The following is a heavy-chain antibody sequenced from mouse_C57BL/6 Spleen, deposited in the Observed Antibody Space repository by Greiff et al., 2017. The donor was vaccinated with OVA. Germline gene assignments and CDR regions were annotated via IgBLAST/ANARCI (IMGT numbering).Heavy chain of an antibody. J-gene: IGHJ2*01. CDR3: ASQRTGTFIDY. CDR1: GYTFTDYY. V-gene: IGHV1-26*01. CDR2: INPNNGGT. Sequence: VQLQQSGPELVKPGASVKISCKASGYTFTDYYMNWVKQSHGKSLEWIGDINPNNGGTSYNQKFKGKATLTVDKSSSTAYMELRSLTSEDSAVYYCASQRTGTFIDYWGQGTTLTVSS. D-gene: IGHD4-1*01.